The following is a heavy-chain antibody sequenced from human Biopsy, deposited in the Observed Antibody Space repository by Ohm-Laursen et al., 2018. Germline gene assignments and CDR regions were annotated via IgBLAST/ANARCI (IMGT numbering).Heavy chain of an antibody. J-gene: IGHJ3*01. CDR1: GGSFSGYD. CDR3: ARGPYGDNAGAFDV. Sequence: SETLSLTCAVDGGSFSGYDSTWIRQPPGKGLEWVGEFSHTGTTIYNPSLKSRLTISVDKSKNHFSLRLTSVTAADTATYFCARGPYGDNAGAFDVWGQGTVVTVSS. D-gene: IGHD4/OR15-4a*01. V-gene: IGHV4-34*01. CDR2: FSHTGTT.